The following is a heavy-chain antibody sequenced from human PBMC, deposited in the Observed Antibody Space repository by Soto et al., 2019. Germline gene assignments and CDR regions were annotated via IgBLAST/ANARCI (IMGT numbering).Heavy chain of an antibody. CDR3: ARGWDRGYSGNARGAFDI. V-gene: IGHV3-66*01. CDR2: IHSGGNT. Sequence: GGSLRLSCAASRFTVSTNYMNWVRQATGKGLEWVSVIHSGGNTYYADSVRGRFTISRDDSKNTLYLQMNSLGAEDTAVYYCARGWDRGYSGNARGAFDIWGQGTMVTVSS. CDR1: RFTVSTNY. J-gene: IGHJ3*02. D-gene: IGHD5-12*01.